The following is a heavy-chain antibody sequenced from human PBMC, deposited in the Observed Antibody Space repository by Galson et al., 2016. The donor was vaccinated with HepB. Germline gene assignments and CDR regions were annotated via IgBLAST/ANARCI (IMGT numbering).Heavy chain of an antibody. CDR3: ARDRGYYYGSGSPPYYYYGLDV. J-gene: IGHJ6*02. V-gene: IGHV1-46*01. D-gene: IGHD3-10*01. Sequence: SCKASGYTFTSYYIHWVRQAPGQGLEWMGIIVPSDGSTSNAQKFRGRVTMTRDTSTSTVYMELSSLRSEDTAAYYCARDRGYYYGSGSPPYYYYGLDVWGQGTTVTVSS. CDR1: GYTFTSYY. CDR2: IVPSDGST.